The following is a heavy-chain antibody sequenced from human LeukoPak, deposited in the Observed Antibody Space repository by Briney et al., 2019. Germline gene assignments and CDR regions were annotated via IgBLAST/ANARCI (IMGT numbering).Heavy chain of an antibody. Sequence: SGTPSLTCTVSGVSICSSSYYWGWIRQPPGKGLEWVGSIYYSGSTYYNPSLKSRVTISVDTSKNQFSLKLSSVTAADTAVYYCALTGGYSYGSLPDYWGQGTLVTVSS. D-gene: IGHD5-18*01. V-gene: IGHV4-39*07. CDR1: GVSICSSSYY. CDR3: ALTGGYSYGSLPDY. CDR2: IYYSGST. J-gene: IGHJ4*02.